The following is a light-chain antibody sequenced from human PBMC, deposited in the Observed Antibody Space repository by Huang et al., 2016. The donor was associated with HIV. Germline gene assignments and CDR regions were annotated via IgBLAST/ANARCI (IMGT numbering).Light chain of an antibody. CDR2: MAS. CDR1: QSVVHDNGYRY. Sequence: IVMTQSPLSLPVTPGEPASISCRSSQSVVHDNGYRYLDWYLQKRGQSPQVLFYMASVRAPGIPYRFSSGGSGTNFTLESNRVDAEDVGTYYCMQSLQSLTFGGGTRLEIK. J-gene: IGKJ4*01. V-gene: IGKV2-28*01. CDR3: MQSLQSLT.